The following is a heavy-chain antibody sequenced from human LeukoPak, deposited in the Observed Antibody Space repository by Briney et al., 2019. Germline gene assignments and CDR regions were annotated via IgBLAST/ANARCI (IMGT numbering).Heavy chain of an antibody. CDR1: GFTFSNYW. CDR2: IKEDGSEK. D-gene: IGHD1-7*01. V-gene: IGHV3-7*01. Sequence: PGGSLRLSCAASGFTFSNYWMDWVRQAPGKGLEWVANIKEDGSEKYYVDSVKGRFTISRDNAKNSLYLQMNSLRAEDTAVYYCARDSITGTTNDYWGQGTLVIVSS. J-gene: IGHJ4*02. CDR3: ARDSITGTTNDY.